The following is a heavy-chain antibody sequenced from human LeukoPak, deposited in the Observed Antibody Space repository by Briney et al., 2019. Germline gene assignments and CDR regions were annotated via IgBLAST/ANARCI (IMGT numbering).Heavy chain of an antibody. D-gene: IGHD2-21*02. CDR1: GGSISSYS. CDR2: IYHSGNT. Sequence: NPSETLSLTCTVSGGSISSYSWSWIRQPPGKGLEWIGYIYHSGNTYYNPSLKSRVTISVDRSKNQFSLKLSSVTAADTAVYYCARGSRTYCGGDCYTDWGQGTLVTVSS. CDR3: ARGSRTYCGGDCYTD. J-gene: IGHJ4*02. V-gene: IGHV4-30-2*01.